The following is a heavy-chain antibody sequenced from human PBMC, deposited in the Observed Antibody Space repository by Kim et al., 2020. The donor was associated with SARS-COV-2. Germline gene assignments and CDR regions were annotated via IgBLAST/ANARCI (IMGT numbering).Heavy chain of an antibody. J-gene: IGHJ6*02. CDR2: T. CDR3: ARDRMRYGMDV. Sequence: TYYANSGKGSCTISRDNSKTTLYLQMGSLRAEDMAVYYCARDRMRYGMDVWGQGTTVTVSS. V-gene: IGHV3-64*01. D-gene: IGHD2-15*01.